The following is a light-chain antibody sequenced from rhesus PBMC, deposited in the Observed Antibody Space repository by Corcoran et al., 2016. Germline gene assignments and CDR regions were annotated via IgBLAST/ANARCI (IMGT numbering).Light chain of an antibody. CDR1: ENVNNY. CDR3: QQGYGIPYT. CDR2: NAS. J-gene: IGKJ2*01. V-gene: IGKV1-74*01. Sequence: DIQMTQSPSALSASVGDRVTITCRASENVNNYLNWYQQKPGKAPRLLLYNASTLQIGVPSRFSGSGSGTDYTFTISSLQPEDVASYYCQQGYGIPYTFGQGTKVDIK.